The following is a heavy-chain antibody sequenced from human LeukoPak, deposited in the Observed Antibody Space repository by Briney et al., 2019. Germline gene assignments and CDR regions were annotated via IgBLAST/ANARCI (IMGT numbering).Heavy chain of an antibody. CDR2: ITSSGGDI. J-gene: IGHJ4*02. Sequence: GGSLRLSCAASGFTFSDYYMSWIRQAPGRGLEWVAYITSSGGDIYYADSVKGRFTISRDNAKNALYLQMNSLRVEDTATYYCASDIVATSGDFWGQETLVSVSS. CDR1: GFTFSDYY. V-gene: IGHV3-11*01. CDR3: ASDIVATSGDF. D-gene: IGHD5-12*01.